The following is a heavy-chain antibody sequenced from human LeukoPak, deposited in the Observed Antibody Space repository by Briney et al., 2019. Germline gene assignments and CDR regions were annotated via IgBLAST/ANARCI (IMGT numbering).Heavy chain of an antibody. J-gene: IGHJ4*02. V-gene: IGHV3-11*01. CDR2: ISGSGSTI. CDR1: GFTFSDYY. CDR3: AREHRIAAAGTDY. D-gene: IGHD6-13*01. Sequence: GGSLRLSCAASGFTFSDYYMSWIRQAPGKGLEWVSYISGSGSTIYYADSVKGRFTISRDNAKNSLYLQMNSLRAEDTAVYYCAREHRIAAAGTDYWGQGTLVTVSS.